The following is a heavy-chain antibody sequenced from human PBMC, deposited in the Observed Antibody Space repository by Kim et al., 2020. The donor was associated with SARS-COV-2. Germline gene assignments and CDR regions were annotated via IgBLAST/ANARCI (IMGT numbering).Heavy chain of an antibody. CDR3: ARATSGHGFDN. Sequence: GTNFAQTLQGRVTVTRDSSVNPVYLEVSGLTSADTAIYYCARATSGHGFDNWGQGTLVTVSP. V-gene: IGHV1-2*02. D-gene: IGHD5-12*01. CDR2: GT. J-gene: IGHJ4*02.